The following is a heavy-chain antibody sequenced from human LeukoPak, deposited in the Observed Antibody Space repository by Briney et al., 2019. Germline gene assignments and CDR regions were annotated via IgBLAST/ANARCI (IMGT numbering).Heavy chain of an antibody. V-gene: IGHV3-48*04. CDR3: ARFSPYSRSWIDY. J-gene: IGHJ4*02. CDR1: GFTFSSYS. CDR2: ISSSRSTI. D-gene: IGHD6-13*01. Sequence: GGSLRLSCAASGFTFSSYSMNWVRQAPGKGLEWVSYISSSRSTIYYADSVKGRFTISRDNAKNSLYPPMNSPRAEDTAVYYCARFSPYSRSWIDYWGQGTLVTVSS.